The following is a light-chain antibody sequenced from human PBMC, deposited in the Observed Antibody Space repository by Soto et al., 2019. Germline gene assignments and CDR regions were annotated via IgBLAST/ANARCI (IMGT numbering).Light chain of an antibody. CDR2: GAS. Sequence: EIVLTQSPGTLSLSPGETATLSCRASQSVTSSYLAWYQQKPGQAPRLLIYGASSRATGIPDRFSGSGSETDFTLTISRLEPEDFAVYYCQQYGSSPPGTFGQGTKVEIK. J-gene: IGKJ1*01. CDR1: QSVTSSY. CDR3: QQYGSSPPGT. V-gene: IGKV3-20*01.